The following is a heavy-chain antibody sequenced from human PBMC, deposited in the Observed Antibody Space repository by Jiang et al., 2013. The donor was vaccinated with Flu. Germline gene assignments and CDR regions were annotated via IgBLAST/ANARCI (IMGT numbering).Heavy chain of an antibody. J-gene: IGHJ3*02. CDR3: AITYNWNDVRVFDI. CDR2: IYYSGST. D-gene: IGHD1-20*01. V-gene: IGHV4-59*01. Sequence: KGLEWIGYIYYSGSTNYNPSLKSRVTISVDTSKNQFSLKLSSVTAADTAVYYCAITYNWNDVRVFDIVGRRTMVTVSS.